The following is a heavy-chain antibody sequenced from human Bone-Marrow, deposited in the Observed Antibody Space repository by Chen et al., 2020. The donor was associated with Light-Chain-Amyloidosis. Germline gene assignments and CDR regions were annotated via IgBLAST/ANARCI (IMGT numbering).Heavy chain of an antibody. CDR2: INWNGGRT. Sequence: EVQLVESWGRVVRPGGSLRLSCAASGFTFDDYGMSWVRQAPGKGLEWVSGINWNGGRTGYADFVKGRFTISRDNAKNSLDLQMNTLSPEDTALYYCAREAGVGITYYFDLWGPGTLVTVSS. CDR3: AREAGVGITYYFDL. J-gene: IGHJ2*01. V-gene: IGHV3-20*04. CDR1: GFTFDDYG. D-gene: IGHD3-3*01.